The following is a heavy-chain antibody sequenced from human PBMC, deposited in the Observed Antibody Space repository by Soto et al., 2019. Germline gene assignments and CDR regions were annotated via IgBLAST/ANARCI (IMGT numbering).Heavy chain of an antibody. CDR1: GFTFSSYC. CDR2: INSNRSNI. CDR3: ARDPNYGDYFSN. V-gene: IGHV3-74*01. Sequence: GGSLRLSCAASGFTFSSYCMNWVRQAPGKGLVWVSRINSNRSNISYADSVKGRFTISRDNAKNTLYLQMNSLRAEDTAVYYCARDPNYGDYFSNWGQGTLVTVSS. D-gene: IGHD4-17*01. J-gene: IGHJ4*02.